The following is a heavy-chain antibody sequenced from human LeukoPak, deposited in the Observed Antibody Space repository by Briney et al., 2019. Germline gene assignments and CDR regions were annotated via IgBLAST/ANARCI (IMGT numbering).Heavy chain of an antibody. V-gene: IGHV4-59*01. CDR2: IYYSGST. CDR1: GGSLSSYF. J-gene: IGHJ4*02. CDR3: ARLRYGDYVGDY. D-gene: IGHD4-17*01. Sequence: PSETLSLTCTVSGGSLSSYFWNWIRQPPGKGLEWIGYIYYSGSTNYNPSLKSRVTISVDTSKNQFSLKLSSVTAADTAVYYCARLRYGDYVGDYWGQGTLVTVSS.